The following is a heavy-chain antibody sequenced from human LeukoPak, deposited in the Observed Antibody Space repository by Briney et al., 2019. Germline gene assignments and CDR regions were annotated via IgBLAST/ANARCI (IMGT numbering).Heavy chain of an antibody. CDR2: ISAYNGNT. D-gene: IGHD3-16*01. CDR3: ARLILWGSGEYYFDY. J-gene: IGHJ4*02. CDR1: GYTFTSYG. Sequence: ASVKVSCKASGYTFTSYGISWVRQAPGQGLEWMGWISAYNGNTKYGQILQGRVTMTTDTSTSTAYMELRSLRSDDTAVYYCARLILWGSGEYYFDYWGQGTLVTASS. V-gene: IGHV1-18*01.